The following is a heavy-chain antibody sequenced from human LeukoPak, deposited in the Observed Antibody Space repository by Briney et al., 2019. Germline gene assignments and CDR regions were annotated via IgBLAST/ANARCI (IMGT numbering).Heavy chain of an antibody. CDR3: ARGSNYYDSSGYYYHWFDP. CDR2: FDPEDGET. V-gene: IGHV1-24*01. D-gene: IGHD3-22*01. CDR1: GYTLTELS. J-gene: IGHJ5*02. Sequence: ASVKVSCKVSGYTLTELSMHWVRQAPGKGLEWMGGFDPEDGETIYAQKFQGRVTITADESTSTAYMELSSLRSEDTAVYYCARGSNYYDSSGYYYHWFDPWGQGTLVTVSS.